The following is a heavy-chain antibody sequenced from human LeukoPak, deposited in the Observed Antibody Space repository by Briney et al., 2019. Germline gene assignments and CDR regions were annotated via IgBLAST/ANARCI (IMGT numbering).Heavy chain of an antibody. CDR3: ASARYNSTWYHFDY. V-gene: IGHV1-2*02. Sequence: WASVQVSCKASGYTFTDYYLHWVRQAPGQGLEWMGWINTHSGGTNYALKFQGRLTMTRGTSISTVFMELSRLRSDDTAVYYCASARYNSTWYHFDYWGQGTLVTVSS. J-gene: IGHJ4*02. CDR2: INTHSGGT. D-gene: IGHD6-13*01. CDR1: GYTFTDYY.